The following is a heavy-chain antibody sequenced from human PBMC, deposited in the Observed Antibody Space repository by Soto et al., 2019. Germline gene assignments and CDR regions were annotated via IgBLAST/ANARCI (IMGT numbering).Heavy chain of an antibody. CDR2: ISYDGSNK. V-gene: IGHV3-30*04. CDR1: GFGFSSYA. D-gene: IGHD5-18*01. Sequence: GGSLSLSCAASGFGFSSYAMQWVRQAPGKGLEWVAVISYDGSNKYYADSVKCRFTISRDNAKISLYLQMNSLRAEDTAVYYCARDSGYSYGPFDYWGQGTLVTVSS. CDR3: ARDSGYSYGPFDY. J-gene: IGHJ4*02.